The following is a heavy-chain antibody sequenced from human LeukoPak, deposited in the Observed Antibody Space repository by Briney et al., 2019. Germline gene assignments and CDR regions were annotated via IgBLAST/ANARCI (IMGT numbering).Heavy chain of an antibody. D-gene: IGHD6-6*01. J-gene: IGHJ4*02. Sequence: SETLSLTCTVSGGSISSYYWRWIRQPPGKGLEWIGYIYYSGSTNYNPSLKSRVTIPVDTSKNQFSLKLSSVTAADTAVYYCAREPAARPLFDYWGQGTLVTVSS. V-gene: IGHV4-59*01. CDR2: IYYSGST. CDR3: AREPAARPLFDY. CDR1: GGSISSYY.